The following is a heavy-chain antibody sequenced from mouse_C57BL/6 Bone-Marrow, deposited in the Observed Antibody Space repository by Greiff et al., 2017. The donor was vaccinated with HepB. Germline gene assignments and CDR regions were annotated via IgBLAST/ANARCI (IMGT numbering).Heavy chain of an antibody. V-gene: IGHV1-50*01. CDR3: ARLEYDYVDWFAY. Sequence: QVQLQQPGAELVKPGASVKLSCKASGYTFTSYWMQWVKQRPGQGLEWIGELDPSDSYTNYNQKFKGKATLTVEPFSSTAYMQLSSLTSEDSAVSYCARLEYDYVDWFAYWGQGTLVTVSA. D-gene: IGHD2-4*01. J-gene: IGHJ3*01. CDR1: GYTFTSYW. CDR2: LDPSDSYT.